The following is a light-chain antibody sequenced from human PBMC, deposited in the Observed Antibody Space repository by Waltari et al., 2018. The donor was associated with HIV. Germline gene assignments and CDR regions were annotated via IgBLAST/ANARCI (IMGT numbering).Light chain of an antibody. V-gene: IGKV3-20*01. Sequence: EIVLTQSPGTLSLSPGERATLSCRASQSVSSSYLAWYQQKPGQAPRLLIYGASRRATCIPDRFSGSGSGTDFTLTISRLEPEDFAVYYCQQYGSSRTFGPGTKVDIK. CDR1: QSVSSSY. CDR2: GAS. J-gene: IGKJ3*01. CDR3: QQYGSSRT.